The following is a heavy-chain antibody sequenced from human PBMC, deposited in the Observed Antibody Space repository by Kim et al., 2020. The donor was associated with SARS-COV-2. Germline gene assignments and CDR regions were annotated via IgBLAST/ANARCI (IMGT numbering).Heavy chain of an antibody. CDR3: ARDAWTVGAFEGGIDV. V-gene: IGHV3-30*04. J-gene: IGHJ6*02. CDR1: GFTFSNYP. CDR2: VAKDGSGI. Sequence: GGSLRLSCAGSGFTFSNYPMHWVRQAPGKGLVWVAVVAKDGSGIHYADSVKGRFTVSRDNSKNTLYLQMNSLRTDDTAVYYCARDAWTVGAFEGGIDVWGQGTTVTVSS. D-gene: IGHD1-26*01.